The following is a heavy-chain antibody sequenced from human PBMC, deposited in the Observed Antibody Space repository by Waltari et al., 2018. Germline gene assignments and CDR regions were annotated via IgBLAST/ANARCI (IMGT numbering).Heavy chain of an antibody. V-gene: IGHV1-2*06. J-gene: IGHJ6*03. CDR3: ARSKTREAASGVSCYYYYYDYMDV. Sequence: QVQLVQSGAEVKKPGASVKVSCKASGYTFTGYYMHWVRQAPGQGLEWLGRINANSVGTNYAQKFQGRVTMTRDTSTSTAYMELSRLIAYDTAVYYCARSKTREAASGVSCYYYYYDYMDVWGKGTTVTFSS. CDR2: INANSVGT. D-gene: IGHD6-13*01. CDR1: GYTFTGYY.